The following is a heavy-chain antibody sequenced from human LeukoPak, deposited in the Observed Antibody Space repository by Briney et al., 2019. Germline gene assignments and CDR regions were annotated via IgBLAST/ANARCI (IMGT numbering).Heavy chain of an antibody. V-gene: IGHV1-69*01. J-gene: IGHJ6*03. CDR2: IIPIFSTA. CDR3: ARTIVPAAPHYYYYYMDV. D-gene: IGHD2-2*01. Sequence: SVKVSCKASGGTFSSYAISWVRQAPGQGLEWMGGIIPIFSTANYAQKFQGRVTITADESTSTAYMGLSSLRSEDTAVYYCARTIVPAAPHYYYYYMDVWGKGTTVTVSS. CDR1: GGTFSSYA.